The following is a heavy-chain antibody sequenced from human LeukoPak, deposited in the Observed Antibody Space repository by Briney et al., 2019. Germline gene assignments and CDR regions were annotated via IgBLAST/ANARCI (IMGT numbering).Heavy chain of an antibody. CDR1: GGSISSYY. CDR2: IYTSGST. V-gene: IGHV4-4*07. CDR3: ARARTGYSSGWYQDAFDI. D-gene: IGHD6-19*01. J-gene: IGHJ3*02. Sequence: SETLSLTCTVSGGSISSYYWSWIRQPAGKGLEWIGRIYTSGSTNYNPSLKSRVTMSVDTSKNQFSPKLSSVTAADTAVYYCARARTGYSSGWYQDAFDIWGQGTMVTVSS.